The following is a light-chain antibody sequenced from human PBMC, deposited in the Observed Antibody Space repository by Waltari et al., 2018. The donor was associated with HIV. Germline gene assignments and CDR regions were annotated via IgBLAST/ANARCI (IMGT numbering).Light chain of an antibody. CDR1: TSSIGGNS. J-gene: IGLJ2*01. V-gene: IGLV1-47*02. CDR3: AAWDNALGGHVV. Sequence: QSVLTQPPSMSGTPGQRVIISCSGTTSSIGGNSVYWYQQLPGAAPKLLIYRNNQQPSGVPDRFSGSKSGTSASLAISGLRPEDEAMYFCAAWDNALGGHVVFGGGTNLTVL. CDR2: RNN.